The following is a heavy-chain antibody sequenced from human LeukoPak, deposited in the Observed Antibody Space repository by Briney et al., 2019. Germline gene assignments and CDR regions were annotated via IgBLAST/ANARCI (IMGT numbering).Heavy chain of an antibody. CDR3: ARDKSDGYNFDYFDY. Sequence: SQTLSLTCTVSGGSISSGSYYWSWIRQPAGKGLEWIGRIYTSGSTNYNPSLKSRVTISVDTSKNQFSLKLSSVTAADTAVYYCARDKSDGYNFDYFDYWGQGTLVTVSS. V-gene: IGHV4-61*02. J-gene: IGHJ4*02. D-gene: IGHD5-24*01. CDR2: IYTSGST. CDR1: GGSISSGSYY.